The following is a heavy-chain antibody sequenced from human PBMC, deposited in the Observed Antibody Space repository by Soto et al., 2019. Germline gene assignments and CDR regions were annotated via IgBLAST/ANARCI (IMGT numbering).Heavy chain of an antibody. CDR3: ARLRGYCSGGSCYRDYYYSYGMDC. CDR2: IKQDGSEK. D-gene: IGHD2-15*01. J-gene: IGHJ6*02. V-gene: IGHV3-7*02. Sequence: LRLSCAASGFTFSSYAMSWVRQAPGKGLEWVANIKQDGSEKYYVDSVKGRFTISRDNAKNSLYLQMNSLRAEDTAVYYCARLRGYCSGGSCYRDYYYSYGMDCWGQGTTVTVSS. CDR1: GFTFSSYA.